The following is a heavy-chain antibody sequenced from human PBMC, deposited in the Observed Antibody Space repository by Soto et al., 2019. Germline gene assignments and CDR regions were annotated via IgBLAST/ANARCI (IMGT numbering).Heavy chain of an antibody. CDR2: ISYDGSNK. CDR1: GFTFSSYG. J-gene: IGHJ2*01. Sequence: PGGSLRLSCAASGFTFSSYGMHWVRQAPGKGLEWVAVISYDGSNKYYADSVKGRFTISRDNSKNTLYLQMNSLRAEDTAVYYCAKVDGSGSFSRSYWYFDLWGRGTLVTVSS. V-gene: IGHV3-30*18. D-gene: IGHD3-10*01. CDR3: AKVDGSGSFSRSYWYFDL.